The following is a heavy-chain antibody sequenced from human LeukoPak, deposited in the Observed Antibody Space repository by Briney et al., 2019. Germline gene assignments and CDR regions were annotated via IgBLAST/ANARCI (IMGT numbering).Heavy chain of an antibody. CDR3: ARDLYGSSWPPYFGY. V-gene: IGHV1-18*01. CDR2: INPNSGGT. D-gene: IGHD6-13*01. Sequence: GASVKVSCKASGYTFTTYGISWLRQAPGQGLEWMGWINPNSGGTNYAQKFQGRVTMTRDTSTTTAYMELRSLTSDDTAVYYCARDLYGSSWPPYFGYWGQGTLVTVSS. CDR1: GYTFTTYG. J-gene: IGHJ4*02.